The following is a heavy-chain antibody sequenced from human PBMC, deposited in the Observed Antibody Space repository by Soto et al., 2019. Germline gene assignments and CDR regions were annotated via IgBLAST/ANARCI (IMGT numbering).Heavy chain of an antibody. CDR2: FDPEDGET. J-gene: IGHJ6*02. Sequence: ASVKVSCKVSGYTLTELSMHWVRQAPGKGLEWMGGFDPEDGETIYAQKFQGRVTMTEDTSTDTAYMELSSLRSEDTAVYYCATDQDGSVSRRPLGYYYYGMDVWGQGTTVTVSS. V-gene: IGHV1-24*01. CDR1: GYTLTELS. CDR3: ATDQDGSVSRRPLGYYYYGMDV. D-gene: IGHD3-10*01.